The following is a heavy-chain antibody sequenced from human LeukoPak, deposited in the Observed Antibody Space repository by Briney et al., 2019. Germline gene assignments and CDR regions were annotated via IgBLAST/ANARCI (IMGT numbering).Heavy chain of an antibody. CDR3: ASLPWLVRWIYY. Sequence: PGGSLRLSCVGSGFTFSSLAMNWVRQAPGKGLEWVSSISSDSSDIHYVDSVKGRFTISRDNARNSLYLQMNNLRADDTAVYFCASLPWLVRWIYYWGQGTLVTVSS. V-gene: IGHV3-21*06. CDR2: ISSDSSDI. CDR1: GFTFSSLA. J-gene: IGHJ4*02. D-gene: IGHD6-19*01.